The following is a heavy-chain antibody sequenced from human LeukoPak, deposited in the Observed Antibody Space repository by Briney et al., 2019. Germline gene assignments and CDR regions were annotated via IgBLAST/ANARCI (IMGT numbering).Heavy chain of an antibody. CDR2: ISGSGGST. D-gene: IGHD3-3*01. CDR3: ANPGGFLEWLSFFDY. CDR1: GFTFSSYA. J-gene: IGHJ4*02. Sequence: GGSLRLPCAASGFTFSSYAMSWVRQAPGKGLEWVSAISGSGGSTYYADSVKGRFTISRDNSKNTLYLQMNSLRAEDTAVYYCANPGGFLEWLSFFDYWGQGTLVTVSS. V-gene: IGHV3-23*01.